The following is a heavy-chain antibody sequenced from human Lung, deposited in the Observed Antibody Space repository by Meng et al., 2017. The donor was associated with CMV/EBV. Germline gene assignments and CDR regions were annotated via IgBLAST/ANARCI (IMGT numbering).Heavy chain of an antibody. Sequence: VPVWQSRSELKKPGASVKLSFKASGYTFSTYTINWVRQAHGRGLECMGWISTNTGTPTYTQGFTGRFVFSLDTSVGTAYLQISSLKAEDTAVYYCARGGNFDPWGQGTLVTVSS. CDR2: ISTNTGTP. D-gene: IGHD2/OR15-2a*01. CDR1: GYTFSTYT. CDR3: ARGGNFDP. J-gene: IGHJ5*02. V-gene: IGHV7-4-1*02.